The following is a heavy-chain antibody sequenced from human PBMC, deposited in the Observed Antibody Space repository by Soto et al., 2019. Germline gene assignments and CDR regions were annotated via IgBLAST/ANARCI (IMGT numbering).Heavy chain of an antibody. Sequence: QVRLQESGPGLVKPSQTLSLTCTVSGDSFNSGLYYWGWIRQSPGKGLEWIGYIHYRGSTFYNPSLKSRVSISLDTSNHQFSLNLRSMTAADTAVYFCTRDQDFGDYEAVDYWGQGTLVTVSS. CDR1: GDSFNSGLYY. CDR2: IHYRGST. J-gene: IGHJ4*02. V-gene: IGHV4-30-4*01. CDR3: TRDQDFGDYEAVDY. D-gene: IGHD4-17*01.